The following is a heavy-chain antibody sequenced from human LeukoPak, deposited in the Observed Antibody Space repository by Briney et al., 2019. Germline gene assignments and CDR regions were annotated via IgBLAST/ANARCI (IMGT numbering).Heavy chain of an antibody. J-gene: IGHJ5*02. CDR1: GGSISSYY. D-gene: IGHD3/OR15-3a*01. Sequence: WETLSLTCTVSGGSISSYYWSWIRQPAGKGLEWIGYIYYSGSTNYNPSLKSRVTISVDTSKNQFSLKLSSVTAADTAVYYCARDRNDFWRGHNWFDPWGQGTLVTVSS. CDR2: IYYSGST. CDR3: ARDRNDFWRGHNWFDP. V-gene: IGHV4-59*01.